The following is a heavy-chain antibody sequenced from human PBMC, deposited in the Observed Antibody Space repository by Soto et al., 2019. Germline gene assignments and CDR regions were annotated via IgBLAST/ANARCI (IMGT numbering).Heavy chain of an antibody. J-gene: IGHJ6*02. Sequence: LSLTCTVSGGSISSGGYYWSWIRQHPGKGLEWIGYIYYSGSTYYNPSLKSRVTISVDTSKNQFSLKLSSVTAADTAVYYCARDGRGSGWPYYYGMDVWGQGTTVTVSS. CDR1: GGSISSGGYY. CDR3: ARDGRGSGWPYYYGMDV. V-gene: IGHV4-31*03. CDR2: IYYSGST. D-gene: IGHD6-19*01.